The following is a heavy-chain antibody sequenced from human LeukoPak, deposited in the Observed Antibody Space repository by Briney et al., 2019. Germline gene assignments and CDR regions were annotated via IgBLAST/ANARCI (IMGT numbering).Heavy chain of an antibody. J-gene: IGHJ5*02. CDR1: GFTFTNAW. V-gene: IGHV3-15*01. Sequence: GESLRLSCAASGFTFTNAWMYWVRQAPGKGLEWVGRIKSKTDGGTSDYAAPVTGRFTISRDDSKSTLYLEMNSLKTEDTGVYYCSTLWYGAWGQGTLVTVSS. D-gene: IGHD3-10*01. CDR3: STLWYGA. CDR2: IKSKTDGGTS.